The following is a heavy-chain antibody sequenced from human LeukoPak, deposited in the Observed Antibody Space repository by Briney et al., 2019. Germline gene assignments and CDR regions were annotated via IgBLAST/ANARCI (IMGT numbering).Heavy chain of an antibody. J-gene: IGHJ4*02. Sequence: PGGSLRLSCAASGFTFSSYWMHWVRQAPGKGVGWVSRINSDGSSTNYADSVKGRVTIYRDNAKNTLYLQMNSLRAEDTAVYYCARAGYYDFWSGRESMDYWGQGTLVTVSS. CDR3: ARAGYYDFWSGRESMDY. CDR2: INSDGSST. V-gene: IGHV3-74*01. D-gene: IGHD3-3*01. CDR1: GFTFSSYW.